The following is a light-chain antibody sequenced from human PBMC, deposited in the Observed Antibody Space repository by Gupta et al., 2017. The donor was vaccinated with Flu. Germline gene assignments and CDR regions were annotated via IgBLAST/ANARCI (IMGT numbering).Light chain of an antibody. J-gene: IGLJ1*01. V-gene: IGLV2-18*01. CDR1: SSDVGSYNR. CDR2: EVS. CDR3: SLYTSSSTYV. Sequence: QSALTQPPSVSGSPGQSVTISCTGTSSDVGSYNRVSWYQQPPGTAPKLMIYEVSNRPAGVPDRFSGSKSVNTASLTISGLQAEDEADYYCSLYTSSSTYVFGTGTKVTVL.